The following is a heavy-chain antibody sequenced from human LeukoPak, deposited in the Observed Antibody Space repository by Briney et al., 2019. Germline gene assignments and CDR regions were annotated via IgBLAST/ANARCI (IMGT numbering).Heavy chain of an antibody. D-gene: IGHD3-10*01. J-gene: IGHJ4*02. CDR2: INPSGGST. Sequence: ASVKVSCKASGYTFTSYYIHWVRRAPGQGLEWMGIINPSGGSTTYAQTFQGRVTMTRDTSTSTVYMELSSLRSEDTAVYYCARRSGSYPYYFDYWGQGTLVIVSS. V-gene: IGHV1-46*01. CDR1: GYTFTSYY. CDR3: ARRSGSYPYYFDY.